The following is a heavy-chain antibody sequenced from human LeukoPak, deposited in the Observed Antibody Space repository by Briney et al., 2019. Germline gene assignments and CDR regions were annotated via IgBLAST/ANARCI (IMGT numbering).Heavy chain of an antibody. D-gene: IGHD6-19*01. Sequence: GGSLRLSCAASGFTFSSYGMHWVRQAPGKGLEWVAVISYDGSNKYYADSVKGRFTISRDNSKNTLYLQMNSLRAEDTAVYYCAEILVLTQWPTYYFDYWGQGTLVTVSS. CDR2: ISYDGSNK. J-gene: IGHJ4*02. CDR3: AEILVLTQWPTYYFDY. CDR1: GFTFSSYG. V-gene: IGHV3-30*18.